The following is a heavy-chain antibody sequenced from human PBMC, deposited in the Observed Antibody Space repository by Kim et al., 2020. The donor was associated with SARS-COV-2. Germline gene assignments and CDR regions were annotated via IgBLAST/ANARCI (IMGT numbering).Heavy chain of an antibody. Sequence: SETLSLTCAVYGGSFSGYYWSWIRQPPGKGLEWIGEINHSGSTNYNPSLKSRVTISVDTSKNQFSLKLSSVTAADTAVYYCARVDSSSWYAYYYYGMDVWGQGTTVTVSS. J-gene: IGHJ6*02. CDR3: ARVDSSSWYAYYYYGMDV. CDR1: GGSFSGYY. CDR2: INHSGST. V-gene: IGHV4-34*01. D-gene: IGHD6-13*01.